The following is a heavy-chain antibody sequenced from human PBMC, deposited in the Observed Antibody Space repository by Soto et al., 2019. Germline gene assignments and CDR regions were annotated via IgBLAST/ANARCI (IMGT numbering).Heavy chain of an antibody. CDR3: ERTEYGGTYFDY. V-gene: IGHV3-33*01. D-gene: IGHD2-15*01. CDR2: IWYDGSNK. J-gene: IGHJ4*02. CDR1: GFTFSSYG. Sequence: QVQLVESGGGVVQPGRSLRLSCAASGFTFSSYGMHWVRQAPGKGLEWVAVIWYDGSNKYYADSVKGRFTISRDNSKNTLYLQMNSLRAEETAVYYCERTEYGGTYFDYWGQGTLVTVSS.